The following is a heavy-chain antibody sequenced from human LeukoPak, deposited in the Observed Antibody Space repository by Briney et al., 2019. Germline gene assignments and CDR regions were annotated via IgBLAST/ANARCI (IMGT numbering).Heavy chain of an antibody. V-gene: IGHV3-30-3*01. J-gene: IGHJ3*02. CDR2: ISYNGNQ. D-gene: IGHD2-2*03. CDR1: GFTFVNYG. Sequence: GRSLRLSCAASGFTFVNYGFRWVRQAPVKALEWVAFISYNGNQKYGDSVKGRFTISRDNSKNTLYLQMNGLRPEDTAVYYCARDPLDISRWTNAFDIWGQGTMVTVSS. CDR3: ARDPLDISRWTNAFDI.